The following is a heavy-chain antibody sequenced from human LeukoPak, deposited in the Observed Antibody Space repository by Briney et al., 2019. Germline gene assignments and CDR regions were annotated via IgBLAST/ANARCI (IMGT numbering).Heavy chain of an antibody. J-gene: IGHJ5*02. V-gene: IGHV3-66*01. CDR2: IYSGGST. CDR1: GFTVSSNY. Sequence: PGGSLRLSCAASGFTVSSNYMSWVRQAPGKGLEWVSVIYSGGSTYYADSVKGRFTISRDNSKNTLYLQMNSLRAEDTAVYYCARTYYYGSRRPNWFDPWGQGTLVTVSS. CDR3: ARTYYYGSRRPNWFDP. D-gene: IGHD3-10*01.